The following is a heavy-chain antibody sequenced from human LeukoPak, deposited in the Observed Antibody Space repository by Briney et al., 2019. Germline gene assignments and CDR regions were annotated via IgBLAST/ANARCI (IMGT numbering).Heavy chain of an antibody. J-gene: IGHJ3*02. CDR1: GFTFSDYY. Sequence: GGSLRLSCAASGFTFSDYYMNWVRQAPGKGLEWVSYISSSSSTIYYADSVKGRFTISRDNAKNSLNLQMNSLRAEDTAVYYCARGQYGSGKDIWGQGTMVTVSS. CDR2: ISSSSSTI. V-gene: IGHV3-11*04. D-gene: IGHD3-10*01. CDR3: ARGQYGSGKDI.